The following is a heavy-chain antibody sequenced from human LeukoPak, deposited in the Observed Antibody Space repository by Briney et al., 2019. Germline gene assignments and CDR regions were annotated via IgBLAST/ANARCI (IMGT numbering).Heavy chain of an antibody. J-gene: IGHJ4*02. CDR1: GFTFSTYW. CDR3: ASVSSTWYYFGS. V-gene: IGHV3-74*01. Sequence: PGGSLRLSCAASGFTFSTYWMHWVRQAPGKGLVWVSRINSDGSSTTYADSVKGRFTIPRDNAKNTLYLQMNSLRADDTAVYFCASVSSTWYYFGSWGQGTLVTVSS. D-gene: IGHD6-13*01. CDR2: INSDGSST.